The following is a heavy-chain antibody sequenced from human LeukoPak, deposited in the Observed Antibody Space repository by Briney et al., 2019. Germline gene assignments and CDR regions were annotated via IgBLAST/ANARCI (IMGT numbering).Heavy chain of an antibody. V-gene: IGHV4-59*01. Sequence: SETLSLTCTVSSGCISSYYWNWIRQPPGKGLEWIGYIYYSGSTNYNPSLKSRVTISVDTSKNQFSLKLSSVTAADTAVYYCARSENSSWYNNWFDPWGQGTLVTVSS. CDR1: SGCISSYY. CDR3: ARSENSSWYNNWFDP. CDR2: IYYSGST. D-gene: IGHD6-13*01. J-gene: IGHJ5*02.